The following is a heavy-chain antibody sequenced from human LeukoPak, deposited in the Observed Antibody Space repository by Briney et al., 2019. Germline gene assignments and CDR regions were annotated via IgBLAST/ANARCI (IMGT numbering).Heavy chain of an antibody. CDR3: ARDSRDGYNSLYYFDH. J-gene: IGHJ4*02. D-gene: IGHD5-24*01. CDR2: INPSGST. Sequence: PSETLSLTCAVYGGSFSGYYWSWIRQPPGKGLEWIGEINPSGSTNYNPSLKSRVTISVDTSKNQFSLKLSSVTAADTAVYYCARDSRDGYNSLYYFDHWGQGTLVTVSP. V-gene: IGHV4-34*01. CDR1: GGSFSGYY.